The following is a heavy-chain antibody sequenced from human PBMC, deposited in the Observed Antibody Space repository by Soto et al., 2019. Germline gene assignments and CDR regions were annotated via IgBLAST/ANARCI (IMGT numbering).Heavy chain of an antibody. Sequence: SETLSLTCTVSGCSITSDKDYLGWIRQPPRKGLETIANIYYDGNTYYNPSLESRVTISVDTSKNQFSLRLTSVTAADTAVYYCAKSSIEPRLFMYPFDSWGLGTLVTVS. CDR3: AKSSIEPRLFMYPFDS. V-gene: IGHV4-39*01. CDR1: GCSITSDKDY. J-gene: IGHJ4*02. CDR2: IYYDGNT. D-gene: IGHD6-6*01.